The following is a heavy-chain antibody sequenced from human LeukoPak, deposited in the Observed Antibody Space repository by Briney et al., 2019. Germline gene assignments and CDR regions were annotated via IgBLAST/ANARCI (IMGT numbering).Heavy chain of an antibody. CDR1: GYSFTTYW. J-gene: IGHJ6*02. Sequence: GASVKISCKASGYSFTTYWVAWVRQMPGKGLEWMGMISPGDFDTRYTPSFKGQVTISVDKSISTAYLQWSSLKASDTAIYYCARHQGGMDVWGQGTTVTVSS. V-gene: IGHV5-51*01. CDR3: ARHQGGMDV. CDR2: ISPGDFDT.